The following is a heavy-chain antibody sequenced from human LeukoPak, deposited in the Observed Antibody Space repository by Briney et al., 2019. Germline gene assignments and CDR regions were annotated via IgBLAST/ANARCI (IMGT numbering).Heavy chain of an antibody. D-gene: IGHD5-18*01. CDR3: AKGLIDSSGSRGQFDY. J-gene: IGHJ4*02. Sequence: GGSLRLSCSASGFPFSTYAMHWVRQAPGKGLESVSAISPNGGRIYLADSVKGRFTISRDNSNHTVYLQMNSLRAEDTAVYYCAKGLIDSSGSRGQFDYWGQGSLVTVSS. CDR1: GFPFSTYA. CDR2: ISPNGGRI. V-gene: IGHV3-64*04.